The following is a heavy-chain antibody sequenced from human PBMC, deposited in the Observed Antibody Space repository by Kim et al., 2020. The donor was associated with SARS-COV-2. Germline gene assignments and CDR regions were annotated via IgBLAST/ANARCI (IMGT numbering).Heavy chain of an antibody. CDR1: GYTLTELS. V-gene: IGHV1-24*01. CDR3: ATADSTDYGMDV. D-gene: IGHD2-21*01. CDR2: FDPEDGET. Sequence: ASVKVSCKVSGYTLTELSMHWVRQAPGKGLEWMGGFDPEDGETIYAQKFQGRVTMTEDTSTDTAYMELSSLRSEDTAVYYCATADSTDYGMDVWGQGTTVTVSS. J-gene: IGHJ6*02.